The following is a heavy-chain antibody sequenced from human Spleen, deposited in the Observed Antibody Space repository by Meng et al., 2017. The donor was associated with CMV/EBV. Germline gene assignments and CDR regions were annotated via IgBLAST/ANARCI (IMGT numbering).Heavy chain of an antibody. Sequence: ASVKVSCKASGYTFTSYYMHWVRQAPGQGLEWMGIINPSGGSTSYAQKFQGRVTMTRDTSTSTVYMELSSLRSEDTAVYYCAKNYYDFWSGQPNDAFDIWGQGTMVTVSS. CDR3: AKNYYDFWSGQPNDAFDI. D-gene: IGHD3-3*01. J-gene: IGHJ3*02. CDR2: INPSGGST. CDR1: GYTFTSYY. V-gene: IGHV1-46*01.